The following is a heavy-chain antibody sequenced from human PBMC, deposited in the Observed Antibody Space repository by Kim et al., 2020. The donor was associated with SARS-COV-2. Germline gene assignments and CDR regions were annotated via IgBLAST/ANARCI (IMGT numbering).Heavy chain of an antibody. Sequence: SETLSLTCAVSGGSISSSNWWSWVRQPPGKGLEWIGEIYHSGSTNYNPSLKSRVTISVDKSKNQFSLKLSSVTAADTAVYYCARFRGVHKGWYSYFDYWGQGTLVTVSS. CDR2: IYHSGST. CDR1: GGSISSSNW. V-gene: IGHV4-4*02. CDR3: ARFRGVHKGWYSYFDY. D-gene: IGHD6-19*01. J-gene: IGHJ4*02.